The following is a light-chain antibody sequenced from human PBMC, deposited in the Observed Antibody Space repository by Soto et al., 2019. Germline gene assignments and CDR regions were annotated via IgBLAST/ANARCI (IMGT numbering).Light chain of an antibody. Sequence: EIVLTQSPGTLSLSPGERATLSCRASQSVSSNYLAWYQQEPGQAPRLLIYGASSRATGIPDRFSGSGSGTDFTLTISRLEPEDFAVYYCQQYYGSPGITFGQGTRLEIK. CDR1: QSVSSNY. J-gene: IGKJ5*01. V-gene: IGKV3-20*01. CDR3: QQYYGSPGIT. CDR2: GAS.